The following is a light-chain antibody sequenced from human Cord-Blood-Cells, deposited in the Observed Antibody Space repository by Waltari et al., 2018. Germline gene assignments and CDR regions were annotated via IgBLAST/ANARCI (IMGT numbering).Light chain of an antibody. CDR1: QSISSY. CDR3: QQSYSTPYT. CDR2: AAS. Sequence: DIQITQSPSSLSASVGYRLTITCRASQSISSYLNCYQQKPGKAPKLLIYAASSLQSAVPSRFSGSGSGTDFTLTISSLQPEDFATYYCQQSYSTPYTFGQGTKLEIK. V-gene: IGKV1-39*01. J-gene: IGKJ2*01.